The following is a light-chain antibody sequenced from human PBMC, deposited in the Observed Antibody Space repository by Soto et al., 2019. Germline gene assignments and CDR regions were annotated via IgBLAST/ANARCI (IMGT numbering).Light chain of an antibody. CDR2: GAS. J-gene: IGKJ1*01. CDR3: QQYAASPRT. Sequence: EVVLTQSPGTLSLSPRERATLSCRASQSVSNNYLAWYQHKPGQAPRLLIYGASNRAPGIPDRFSGSGSGPDFTLPLSRLEPEDFAVYYCQQYAASPRTFGQGTLVEVK. CDR1: QSVSNNY. V-gene: IGKV3-20*01.